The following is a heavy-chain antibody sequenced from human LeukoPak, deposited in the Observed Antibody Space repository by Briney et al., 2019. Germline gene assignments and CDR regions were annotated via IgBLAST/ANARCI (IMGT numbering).Heavy chain of an antibody. Sequence: SETLSLTCTVSGGSINNYYWSWMRQPPGKGLEWIGYIYYSGTTKYNPSLSSRVTISVDTSKNQFSLNLTSVTAADTAVYYCAREGIRGSYYTDWGQGTLVIVSS. J-gene: IGHJ1*01. D-gene: IGHD1-26*01. CDR2: IYYSGTT. CDR1: GGSINNYY. V-gene: IGHV4-59*01. CDR3: AREGIRGSYYTD.